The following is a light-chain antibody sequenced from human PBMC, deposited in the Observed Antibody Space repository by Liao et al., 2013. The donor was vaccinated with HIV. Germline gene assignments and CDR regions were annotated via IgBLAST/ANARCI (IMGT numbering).Light chain of an antibody. CDR2: SDS. CDR3: QAWDSSTAHVV. J-gene: IGLJ2*01. V-gene: IGLV3-9*01. Sequence: SYELTQPPSVTVAPGQTATIPCGGDNIGTRSVHWYQHKPGQAPVLVIYSDSVRPSAIPERFSGSNSGNTATLTISGTQAMDEADYYCQAWDSSTAHVVFGGGTKLTVL. CDR1: NIGTRS.